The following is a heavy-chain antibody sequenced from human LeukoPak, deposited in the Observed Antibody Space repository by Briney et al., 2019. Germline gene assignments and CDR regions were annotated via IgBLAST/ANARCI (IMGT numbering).Heavy chain of an antibody. D-gene: IGHD1-26*01. Sequence: ASVKVSCKASGYTFTSYGISWVRQAPGQGLGWMGWISAYNGNTNYAQKLQGRVTMTTDTSTSTAYVELRSLRSDDTAVYYCARSRGVGATTFDYWGQGTLVTVSS. CDR1: GYTFTSYG. CDR2: ISAYNGNT. CDR3: ARSRGVGATTFDY. J-gene: IGHJ4*02. V-gene: IGHV1-18*04.